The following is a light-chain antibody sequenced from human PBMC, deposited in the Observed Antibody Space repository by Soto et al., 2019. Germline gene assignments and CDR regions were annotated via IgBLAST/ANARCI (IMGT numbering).Light chain of an antibody. V-gene: IGLV1-40*01. Sequence: QSVLTQPPSVSGAAGHRITSSCTGSSSKIGAPYDVNWYQQFPGTAPKILIYRNTYRPSGVPDRFSASRSGTSASLAITGLQAEDEADYYCQSYDNILSGGVFGGGTKLTVL. CDR1: SSKIGAPYD. CDR3: QSYDNILSGGV. CDR2: RNT. J-gene: IGLJ2*01.